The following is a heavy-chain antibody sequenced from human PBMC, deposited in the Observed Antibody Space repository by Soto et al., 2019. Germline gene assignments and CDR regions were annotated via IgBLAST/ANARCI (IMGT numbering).Heavy chain of an antibody. CDR3: AKILQLGDYAYYYYGMDV. V-gene: IGHV3-30*18. J-gene: IGHJ6*02. Sequence: QVQLVESGGGVVQPGRSLRLSCAASGFTFSSYGMHWVRQAPGKGLEWVAVISYDGSNKYYADSVKGRFTISRDNSKNTLYLQMYSLRAEDTAVYYCAKILQLGDYAYYYYGMDVWGQGTTVTVSS. CDR1: GFTFSSYG. CDR2: ISYDGSNK. D-gene: IGHD4-17*01.